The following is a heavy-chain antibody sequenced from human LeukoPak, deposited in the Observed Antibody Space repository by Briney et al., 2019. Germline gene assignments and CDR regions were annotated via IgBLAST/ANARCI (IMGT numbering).Heavy chain of an antibody. CDR3: ARVLFYSSGNKSNRVDY. Sequence: ASVKVSCKASRYTFTGYYMHWVRQAPGQGLEWMGWINPNSGGTNNAQKFQGRVTMTRDTSISTAYMELSRLRSDDTAVYYCARVLFYSSGNKSNRVDYWGQGTLVTVSS. D-gene: IGHD6-19*01. CDR1: RYTFTGYY. J-gene: IGHJ4*02. CDR2: INPNSGGT. V-gene: IGHV1-2*02.